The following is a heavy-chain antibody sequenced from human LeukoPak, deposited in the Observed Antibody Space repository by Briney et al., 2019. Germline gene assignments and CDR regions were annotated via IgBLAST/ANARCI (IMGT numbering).Heavy chain of an antibody. D-gene: IGHD3-10*01. CDR3: AREYYGSAYFDY. Sequence: GGSLRLSCAASGFTFSSYEMNWVRQAPGKGLEWVSYISSSGSTICYADSVKGRFTISRDNAKNSLYLQMNSLRAEDTAVYYCAREYYGSAYFDYWGQGTLVTVSS. CDR1: GFTFSSYE. J-gene: IGHJ4*02. V-gene: IGHV3-48*03. CDR2: ISSSGSTI.